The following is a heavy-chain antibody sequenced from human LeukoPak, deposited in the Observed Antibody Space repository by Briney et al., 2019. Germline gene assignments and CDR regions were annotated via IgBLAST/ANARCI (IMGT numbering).Heavy chain of an antibody. D-gene: IGHD2-2*01. V-gene: IGHV3-30*02. CDR1: GFTVSDYS. J-gene: IGHJ3*02. CDR3: AKLTVPLDAFDI. CDR2: IRYDGSNK. Sequence: GGSLRLSCAASGFTVSDYSMAWVRQAPGKGLEWVAFIRYDGSNKYYADSVKGRFTISRDNSKNTLYLQMNSLRTEDTAVYYCAKLTVPLDAFDIWGQGTMVTVSS.